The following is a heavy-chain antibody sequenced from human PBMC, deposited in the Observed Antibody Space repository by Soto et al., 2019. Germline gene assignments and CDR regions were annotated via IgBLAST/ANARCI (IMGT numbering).Heavy chain of an antibody. D-gene: IGHD3-22*01. CDR2: INPTGGST. V-gene: IGHV1-46*01. CDR1: GYSFSSHY. J-gene: IGHJ4*02. CDR3: ATPQTTYYYDSSGYFTFDY. Sequence: ASVKVSCKASGYSFSSHYMHWVKQAPGQGLEWLGIINPTGGSTTYAEKFQGRVTMTADTDTESVYMELRRLRSADTARYYCATPQTTYYYDSSGYFTFDYWGQGTLVTVSS.